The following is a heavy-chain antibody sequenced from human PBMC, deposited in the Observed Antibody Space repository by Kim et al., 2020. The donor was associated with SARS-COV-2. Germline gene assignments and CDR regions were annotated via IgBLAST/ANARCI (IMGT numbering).Heavy chain of an antibody. CDR1: GYTFTSYA. CDR3: ARDHLPTYYDFWSGYPYYWYFDL. J-gene: IGHJ2*01. CDR2: INTNTGNP. V-gene: IGHV7-4-1*02. D-gene: IGHD3-3*01. Sequence: ASVKVSCKASGYTFTSYAMNWVRQAPGQGLEWMGWINTNTGNPTYAQGFTGRFVFSLDTSVSTAYLQISSLKAEDTAVYYCARDHLPTYYDFWSGYPYYWYFDLWGRGTLVTVSS.